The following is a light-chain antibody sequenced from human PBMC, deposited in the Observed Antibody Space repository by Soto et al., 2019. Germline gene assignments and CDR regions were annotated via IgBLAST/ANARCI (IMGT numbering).Light chain of an antibody. Sequence: QSVLTQPASVSGSPGQSITISCTGTSSDAGGYNYVSWYQQHPGKAPKLLIFEVSYRPSGISNRFSASKSGDTASLTISGLQADDEADYYCCSYTDSRTHIFGSGTKVTVL. V-gene: IGLV2-14*01. CDR3: CSYTDSRTHI. CDR2: EVS. CDR1: SSDAGGYNY. J-gene: IGLJ1*01.